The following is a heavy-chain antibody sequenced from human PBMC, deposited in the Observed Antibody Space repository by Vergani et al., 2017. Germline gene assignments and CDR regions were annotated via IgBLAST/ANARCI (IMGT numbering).Heavy chain of an antibody. CDR3: ARNDYGGNLDVDWFDP. Sequence: QVQLVQSGAEVKKPGASVKVSCKASGYTFTSYGISWVRPAPGQGLEWMGWISAYNGNTNYAQKLQGRVTMTTDTSTSTAYMELRSLRSDDTAVYYCARNDYGGNLDVDWFDPWGQGTLVTVSS. V-gene: IGHV1-18*01. D-gene: IGHD4-23*01. CDR2: ISAYNGNT. J-gene: IGHJ5*02. CDR1: GYTFTSYG.